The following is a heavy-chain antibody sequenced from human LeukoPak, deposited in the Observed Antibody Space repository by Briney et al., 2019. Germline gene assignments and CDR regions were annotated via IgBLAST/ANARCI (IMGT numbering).Heavy chain of an antibody. CDR3: ARADSGWYGSDY. D-gene: IGHD6-19*01. CDR1: GFTFSSNY. J-gene: IGHJ4*02. Sequence: GGSLRLSCAASGFTFSSNYMSWVRQAPGKGLEWVSVIYSGGSTYYADSVKGRFTISRDNSKNTLYLQMNSLRAEDTAVYYCARADSGWYGSDYWGQGTLVTVSS. CDR2: IYSGGST. V-gene: IGHV3-53*05.